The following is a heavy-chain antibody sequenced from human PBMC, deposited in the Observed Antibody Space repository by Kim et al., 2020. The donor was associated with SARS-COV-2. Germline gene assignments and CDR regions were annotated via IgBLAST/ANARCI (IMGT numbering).Heavy chain of an antibody. CDR2: ISHDGGNE. CDR3: ARDRCCCNLSSSYGMDV. CDR1: GFPFSKYV. Sequence: GGSLRLSCEASGFPFSKYVLYWVRQAPGKGLEWVALISHDGGNENYAESVRGRFTISRDNPKNTLSLQMDNLRLEDTAVYYCARDRCCCNLSSSYGMDVWGPGTSVTVSS. D-gene: IGHD2-15*01. J-gene: IGHJ6*02. V-gene: IGHV3-30*03.